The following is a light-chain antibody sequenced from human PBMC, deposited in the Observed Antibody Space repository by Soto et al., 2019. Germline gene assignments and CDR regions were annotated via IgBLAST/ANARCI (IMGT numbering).Light chain of an antibody. CDR1: SSDVGSYNL. Sequence: QSALTQPASVSGSPGQSITISCTGTSSDVGSYNLVSWYQQHPGKAPKLMIYEGSKRSSGVSNRFSGSKSGNTASLTISGLQAEDEADYYCCSYAGTVVFGGGTKLTVL. CDR2: EGS. CDR3: CSYAGTVV. J-gene: IGLJ2*01. V-gene: IGLV2-23*01.